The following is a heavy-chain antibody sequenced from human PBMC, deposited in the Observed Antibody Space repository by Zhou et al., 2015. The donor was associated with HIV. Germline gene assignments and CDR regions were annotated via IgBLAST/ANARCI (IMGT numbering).Heavy chain of an antibody. J-gene: IGHJ6*02. CDR3: ACLLRGYSYGNPPNYYYYGMDV. D-gene: IGHD5-18*01. Sequence: QVQLVQSGAEVKKPGSSVKVSCKASEGTFNNYDISWVRQAPGQGLEWMGGIIPIFGTANYALKFQGRVTITADESTSTAYMELSSLRSEDTAVYYCACLLRGYSYGNPPNYYYYGMDVWGQGTTVTVSS. V-gene: IGHV1-69*01. CDR1: EGTFNNYD. CDR2: IIPIFGTA.